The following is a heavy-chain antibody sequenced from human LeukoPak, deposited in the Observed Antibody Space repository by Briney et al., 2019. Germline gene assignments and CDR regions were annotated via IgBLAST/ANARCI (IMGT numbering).Heavy chain of an antibody. Sequence: ASVKVSCKASGYTFTSYDINWVRQAPGQGLEWMGWMNPNSGNTGYAQKFQGRVTMTRNTSISTAYMELNSLRSEDTAVYYCARAYYYDSSGYFDDAFDIWGQGTMVTVSS. CDR1: GYTFTSYD. J-gene: IGHJ3*02. CDR2: MNPNSGNT. V-gene: IGHV1-8*01. CDR3: ARAYYYDSSGYFDDAFDI. D-gene: IGHD3-22*01.